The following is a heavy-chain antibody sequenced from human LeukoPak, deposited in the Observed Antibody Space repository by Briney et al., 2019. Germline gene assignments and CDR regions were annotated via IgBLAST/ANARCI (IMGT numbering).Heavy chain of an antibody. CDR2: INPNSGGT. CDR1: GYTFTGYY. Sequence: ASVKVSCKASGYTFTGYYMHWVRQAPGQGLEWMGWINPNSGGTNYAQKFQGRVTMTRDTSISTAYMELSRLRSDDTAVYYCARENYYDSSGYYTTGAFDIWGQGTMVTVSS. CDR3: ARENYYDSSGYYTTGAFDI. D-gene: IGHD3-22*01. V-gene: IGHV1-2*02. J-gene: IGHJ3*02.